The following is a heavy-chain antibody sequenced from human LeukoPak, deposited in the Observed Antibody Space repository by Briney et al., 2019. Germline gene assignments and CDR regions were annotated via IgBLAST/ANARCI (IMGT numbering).Heavy chain of an antibody. D-gene: IGHD1-1*01. CDR1: GGSISSYY. J-gene: IGHJ6*03. Sequence: MTSETLSLTCTVSGGSISSYYWSWIRQPPGKGLEWFGYIHDSGTTNYNPSLKSRVTISVDTSKNQFSLKLSSVTAADTAVYYCARVSWFPGTSYYYMDVWGKGTTVTVSS. V-gene: IGHV4-59*01. CDR2: IHDSGTT. CDR3: ARVSWFPGTSYYYMDV.